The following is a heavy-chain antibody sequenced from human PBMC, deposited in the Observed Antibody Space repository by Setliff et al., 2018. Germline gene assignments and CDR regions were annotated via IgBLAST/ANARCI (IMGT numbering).Heavy chain of an antibody. CDR3: ARGRMRGSCSGPSCTYDPFDI. V-gene: IGHV4-30-4*08. CDR1: GASVTSFDYY. CDR2: ISHGVST. D-gene: IGHD2-2*01. J-gene: IGHJ3*02. Sequence: SETLSLTCTVSGASVTSFDYYWSWIRQPPGKGLEYIGHISHGVSTSYSPSLKSRLSISADTSKNQFSLILRSVTAADTAVYYCARGRMRGSCSGPSCTYDPFDIWGQGTPVTVSS.